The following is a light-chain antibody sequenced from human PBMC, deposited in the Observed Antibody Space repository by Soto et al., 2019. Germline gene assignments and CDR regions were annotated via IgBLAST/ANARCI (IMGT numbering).Light chain of an antibody. V-gene: IGKV1-5*01. CDR3: QQYKVSSWT. Sequence: DIQMTQSPSTLSASVGDRVTITCRASQSVSGWLAWYQQKPEKAPKLLIYDASNLEGGVPSRFSGSGSGTEFALTISSLQPDDFATYYCQQYKVSSWTFGQGTKVDVK. CDR2: DAS. CDR1: QSVSGW. J-gene: IGKJ1*01.